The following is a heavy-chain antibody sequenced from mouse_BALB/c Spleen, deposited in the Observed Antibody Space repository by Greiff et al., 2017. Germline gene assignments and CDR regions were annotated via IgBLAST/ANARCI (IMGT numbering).Heavy chain of an antibody. CDR1: GFTFSDYG. V-gene: IGHV5-15*02. J-gene: IGHJ4*01. CDR2: ISNLAYSI. D-gene: IGHD2-10*02. Sequence: EVMLVESGGGLVQPGGSRKLSCAASGFTFSDYGMAWVRQAPGKGPEWVAFISNLAYSIYYADTVTGRFTISRENAKNTLYLEMSSLRSEDTAMYYCAREGKYGNFFYAMDYWGQGTSVTVSS. CDR3: AREGKYGNFFYAMDY.